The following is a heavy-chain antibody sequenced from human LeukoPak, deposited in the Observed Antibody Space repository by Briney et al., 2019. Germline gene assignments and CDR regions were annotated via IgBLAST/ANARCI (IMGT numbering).Heavy chain of an antibody. V-gene: IGHV4-34*01. CDR2: INHSGST. D-gene: IGHD3-22*01. Sequence: SETLSLTCAVYGGSFSGYYWSWTRQPPGKGLEWIGEINHSGSTNYNPSLKSRVTISVDTSKNQFSLKLSSVTAADTAVYYCARRGYYYDSSGYSRGQYYFDYWGQGTLVTVSS. J-gene: IGHJ4*02. CDR1: GGSFSGYY. CDR3: ARRGYYYDSSGYSRGQYYFDY.